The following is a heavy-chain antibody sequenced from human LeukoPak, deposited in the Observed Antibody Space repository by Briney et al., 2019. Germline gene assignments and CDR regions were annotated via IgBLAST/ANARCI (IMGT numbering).Heavy chain of an antibody. J-gene: IGHJ4*02. Sequence: PGGSLRLSCAASGFTFSSYAMNWVRQAPGKGLEWVSGISGSGGSTYYADSLKGRFTISRDNSKNTLYLQMNSPRAEDTAVYYCACSYYYESSGYYKGLDSWGQGTLVTVSS. CDR3: ACSYYYESSGYYKGLDS. D-gene: IGHD3-22*01. CDR2: ISGSGGST. CDR1: GFTFSSYA. V-gene: IGHV3-23*01.